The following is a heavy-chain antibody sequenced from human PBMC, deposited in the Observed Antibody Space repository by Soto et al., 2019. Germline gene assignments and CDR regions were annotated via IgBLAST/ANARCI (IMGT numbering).Heavy chain of an antibody. V-gene: IGHV1-18*01. CDR3: ARLVNSWYAPIYYYYMDV. Sequence: GASVKVSCKASGYTFTSYGISWVRQAPGQGLEWMGWISAYNGNTNYAQKLQGRVTMTTDTSTSTAYMELRSLRSDDTAVYYCARLVNSWYAPIYYYYMDVWGKGTTVTVSS. CDR2: ISAYNGNT. CDR1: GYTFTSYG. D-gene: IGHD6-13*01. J-gene: IGHJ6*03.